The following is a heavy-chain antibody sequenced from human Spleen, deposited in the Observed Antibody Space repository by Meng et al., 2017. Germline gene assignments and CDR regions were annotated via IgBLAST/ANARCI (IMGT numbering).Heavy chain of an antibody. CDR3: ARVGDIVVVPAASNWFDP. CDR1: GGSISSSSYY. V-gene: IGHV4-39*07. J-gene: IGHJ5*02. CDR2: IYYSGST. D-gene: IGHD2-2*01. Sequence: QLQLQGSGPGLVKPSETRSLTCTVSGGSISSSSYYWGWIRQPPGKGLEWIGSIYYSGSTYYNPSLKSRVTISVDTSKNQFSLKLSSVTAADTAVYYCARVGDIVVVPAASNWFDPWGQGTLVTVSS.